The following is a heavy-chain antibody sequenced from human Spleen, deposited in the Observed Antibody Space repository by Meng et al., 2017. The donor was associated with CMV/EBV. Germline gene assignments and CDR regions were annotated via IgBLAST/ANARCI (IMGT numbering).Heavy chain of an antibody. V-gene: IGHV4-30-4*08. CDR2: IYYSGST. CDR3: ARDRDYYDSSGYYSGYFQH. Sequence: VHLPEAGPALVKPSQTLSLTCTCSGCSISSGDYYWSWIRQPPGKGLEWIGYIYYSGSTYYNPSLKSRVTISVDTSKNQFSLKLSSVTAADTAVYYCARDRDYYDSSGYYSGYFQHWGQGTLVTVSS. CDR1: GCSISSGDYY. D-gene: IGHD3-22*01. J-gene: IGHJ1*01.